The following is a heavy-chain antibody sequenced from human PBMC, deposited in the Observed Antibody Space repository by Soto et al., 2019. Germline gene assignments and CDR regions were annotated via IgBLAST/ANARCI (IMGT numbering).Heavy chain of an antibody. V-gene: IGHV3-23*01. D-gene: IGHD2-15*01. Sequence: EVQLLESGGDLVQPGGSLRLSCAASGFTFNNYAMTWVRQAPGKGLEWVSVISGSGATTSYADAVKGRFTISRDNSKNTLYLQMNSLRAEDTAVYYCAKESVVVAASGDWFDPWGQGTQVTVSS. CDR1: GFTFNNYA. J-gene: IGHJ5*02. CDR3: AKESVVVAASGDWFDP. CDR2: ISGSGATT.